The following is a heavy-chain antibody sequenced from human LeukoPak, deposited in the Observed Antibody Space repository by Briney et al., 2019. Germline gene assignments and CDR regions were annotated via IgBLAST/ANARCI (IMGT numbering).Heavy chain of an antibody. CDR2: IWHDGSHK. Sequence: GGSLSLSCAASGFAFNTYAMHWVRQAPGQGLEWVALIWHDGSHKFYSNSVRGQFTISRDNSKNTVSLQMNNLRPEDTAVYYCAREIFGSGSCPDFWGQGTLVTVSS. D-gene: IGHD3-10*01. CDR3: AREIFGSGSCPDF. V-gene: IGHV3-33*01. J-gene: IGHJ4*02. CDR1: GFAFNTYA.